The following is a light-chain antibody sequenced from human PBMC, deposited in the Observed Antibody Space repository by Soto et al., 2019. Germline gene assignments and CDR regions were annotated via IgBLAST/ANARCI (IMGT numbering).Light chain of an antibody. CDR1: QSVGGN. V-gene: IGKV3-15*01. CDR3: HQYNIRPWT. CDR2: GAS. Sequence: EIVMTHSHATLSVSPGERATLXCRASQSVGGNLAWYQHKPGQAPRLLIHGASTRATGIPARFSGSGSGTEFTLTISSLQSEDFAVYYCHQYNIRPWTFGHGTKVDIK. J-gene: IGKJ1*01.